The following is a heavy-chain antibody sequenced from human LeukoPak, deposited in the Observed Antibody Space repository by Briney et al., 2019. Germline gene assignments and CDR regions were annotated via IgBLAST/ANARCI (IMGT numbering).Heavy chain of an antibody. D-gene: IGHD1-26*01. V-gene: IGHV3-48*03. CDR3: ARDSGEFDY. Sequence: GGSLRLSCSASGFTFSSYAMHWVRQAPGKGLEWVSYISSSGSTIYYADSVKGRFTISRDNAKNSLYLQMNSLRAEDTAVYYCARDSGEFDYWGQGTLVTVSS. CDR2: ISSSGSTI. CDR1: GFTFSSYA. J-gene: IGHJ4*02.